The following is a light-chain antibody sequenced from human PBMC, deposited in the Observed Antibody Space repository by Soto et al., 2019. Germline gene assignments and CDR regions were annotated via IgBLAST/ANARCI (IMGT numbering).Light chain of an antibody. CDR2: GAS. CDR1: QSVSSSY. Sequence: ILLTQSPGTLSLSPGERATLSCRASQSVSSSYLAWYQQKPGQAPRLLIYGASSRATGIPGTFSGSGSGIDFTLPISRLESEDFAVYYCKKYGSSVWRFGQGTKVDIK. J-gene: IGKJ1*01. CDR3: KKYGSSVWR. V-gene: IGKV3-20*01.